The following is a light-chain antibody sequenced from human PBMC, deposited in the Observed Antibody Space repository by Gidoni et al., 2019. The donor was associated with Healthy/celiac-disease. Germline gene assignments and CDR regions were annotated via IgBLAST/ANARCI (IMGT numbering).Light chain of an antibody. CDR3: SSYAGSNNLV. Sequence: QSALTQPPSASGSPGQSVTISCTGTSSDVGGYNYVSWDQQHPGKAPKLMIYEVSKRPSGVPDRFSGSKSGNTASLTVSGLQAEDESDYYCSSYAGSNNLVFGGGTKLTV. J-gene: IGLJ2*01. CDR1: SSDVGGYNY. CDR2: EVS. V-gene: IGLV2-8*01.